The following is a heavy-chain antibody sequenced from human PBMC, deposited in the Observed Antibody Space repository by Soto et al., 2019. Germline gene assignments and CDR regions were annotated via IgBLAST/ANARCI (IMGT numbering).Heavy chain of an antibody. Sequence: GEALKISCKGSGYSFTSYWIGWERQMPGKGLEWMGIIYPGDSDTRYSPSFQGQVTISADKSISTAYLQWSSLKASDTAMYYCARRVEYYYYGMDVWGQGTTVTVSS. V-gene: IGHV5-51*01. CDR1: GYSFTSYW. D-gene: IGHD1-1*01. J-gene: IGHJ6*02. CDR3: ARRVEYYYYGMDV. CDR2: IYPGDSDT.